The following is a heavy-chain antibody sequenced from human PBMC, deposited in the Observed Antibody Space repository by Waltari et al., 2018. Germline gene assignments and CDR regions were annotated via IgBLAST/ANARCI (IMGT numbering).Heavy chain of an antibody. CDR1: GFTFSGFY. J-gene: IGHJ3*02. V-gene: IGHV3-11*04. Sequence: QVQLVESGGGLVKPGGSLRLSCEASGFTFSGFYMNWIRQAPGNGLEWVSYISANGRSTYYADSVKGRFTSSRNNIKKSLFLQMNGLRAEDTAVYYCAREASALDIWGQGTTVTVSS. CDR3: AREASALDI. CDR2: ISANGRST.